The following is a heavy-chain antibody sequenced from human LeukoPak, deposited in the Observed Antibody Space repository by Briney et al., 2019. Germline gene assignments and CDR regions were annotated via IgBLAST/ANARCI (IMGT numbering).Heavy chain of an antibody. CDR1: GYTFTSYY. V-gene: IGHV1-46*01. D-gene: IGHD5-12*01. CDR3: AREWTGSRYSGYDRHQRFDP. Sequence: GASVKVSCKASGYTFTSYYMHWVRQAPGQGLEWMGIINPSGGSTSYAQKFQGRVTMTRDMSTSTVYMELSSLRSEDTAVYYCAREWTGSRYSGYDRHQRFDPWGQGTLSPSPQ. CDR2: INPSGGST. J-gene: IGHJ5*02.